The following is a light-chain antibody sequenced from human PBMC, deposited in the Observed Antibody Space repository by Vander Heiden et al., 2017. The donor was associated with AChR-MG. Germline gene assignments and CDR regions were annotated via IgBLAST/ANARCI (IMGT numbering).Light chain of an antibody. V-gene: IGKV3-15*01. CDR3: QQYKNWPPYT. CDR1: QCVSSN. J-gene: IGKJ2*01. Sequence: EIVMTQSPATLSVSPGERATLSCRASQCVSSNLAWYQQKPGQTPRLLIYGASTRVTGIPARFSGSGSGTEFTLTISSLQSEDFAVYYCQQYKNWPPYTFGQRTKLEIK. CDR2: GAS.